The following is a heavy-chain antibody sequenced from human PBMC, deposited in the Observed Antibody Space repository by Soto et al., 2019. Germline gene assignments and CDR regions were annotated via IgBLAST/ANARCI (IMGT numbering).Heavy chain of an antibody. CDR1: GGSISSGDSY. CDR2: IYYSGST. Sequence: PSETLSLTCTVSGGSISSGDSYWSWIRHPPGKGLEWIGYIYYSGSTYYNPSLKSRVTISLDTSKNQFSLNLSSVTAADTAVYYCARTHYSDRSGTDYWGQGTLVTVSS. V-gene: IGHV4-30-4*01. D-gene: IGHD3-22*01. J-gene: IGHJ4*02. CDR3: ARTHYSDRSGTDY.